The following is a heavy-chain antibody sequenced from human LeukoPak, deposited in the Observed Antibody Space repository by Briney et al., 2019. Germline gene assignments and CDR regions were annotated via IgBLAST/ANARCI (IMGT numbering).Heavy chain of an antibody. CDR3: AKGLHVLRHFDWKLDY. CDR1: GFTFSSYA. CDR2: ISGSGGCT. Sequence: GGSLRLSCAASGFTFSSYAMSWVRQAPGKGLEWVSAISGSGGCTYYADSVKGRFTISRDNSKNTLYLQMNSLRAEDTAVYYCAKGLHVLRHFDWKLDYWGQGTLVTVSS. J-gene: IGHJ4*02. V-gene: IGHV3-23*01. D-gene: IGHD3-9*01.